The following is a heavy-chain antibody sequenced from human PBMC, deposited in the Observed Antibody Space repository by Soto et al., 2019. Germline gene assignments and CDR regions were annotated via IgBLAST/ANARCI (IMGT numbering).Heavy chain of an antibody. CDR1: GFTFSSYG. Sequence: PGGSLRLSCAASGFTFSSYGMHWVRQAPGKGLVWVSRINSDGSSTSYADSVKGRFTISRDNAKNTLYLQMNSLRAEDTAVYYCARGYCISTIFYRYYCCMDVWGQGTSGTGFS. V-gene: IGHV3-74*01. CDR3: ARGYCISTIFYRYYCCMDV. D-gene: IGHD2-2*02. CDR2: INSDGSST. J-gene: IGHJ6*02.